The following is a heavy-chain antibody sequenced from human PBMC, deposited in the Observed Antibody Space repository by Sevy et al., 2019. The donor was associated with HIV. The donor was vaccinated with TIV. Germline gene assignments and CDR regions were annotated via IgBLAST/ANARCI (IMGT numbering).Heavy chain of an antibody. J-gene: IGHJ4*01. V-gene: IGHV4-61*01. CDR3: ARDSGNYPYYFDY. CDR1: GGSISGGNYF. D-gene: IGHD1-26*01. CDR2: IHYSGTT. Sequence: SETLSLTWTVSGGSISGGNYFWSWIRQSSGKGLEWICYIHYSGTTNYNPSLKSRVTISVDTSKNQFSLKLRSVTAADTAVYYCARDSGNYPYYFDYWGQGTLVTVSS.